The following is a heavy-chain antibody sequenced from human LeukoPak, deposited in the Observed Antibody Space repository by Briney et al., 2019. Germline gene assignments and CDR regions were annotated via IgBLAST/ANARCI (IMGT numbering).Heavy chain of an antibody. D-gene: IGHD6-19*01. V-gene: IGHV3-43D*03. CDR3: AKDIHIGHGSGWPES. J-gene: IGHJ5*02. CDR2: ITWDGGST. CDR1: GFTFGEYG. Sequence: PGGSLRLSCVGSGFTFGEYGMHWVRQVPGKGLEWVCHITWDGGSTYYAGSVKGRFTIYRDNSKNSLFLQMNGLGPEDTALYYCAKDIHIGHGSGWPESWGQGTLVTVSS.